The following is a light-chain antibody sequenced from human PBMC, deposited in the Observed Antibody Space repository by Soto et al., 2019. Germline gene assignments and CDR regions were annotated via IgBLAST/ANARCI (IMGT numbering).Light chain of an antibody. CDR2: KAS. CDR1: QSISGW. V-gene: IGKV1-5*03. CDR3: QQYDGYSRT. Sequence: DVQMTQSPSTLSASVGDRVTITCRASQSISGWLAWYQQRPGKAPKLRIYKASTLDTGVPSRFSGSGSGTEFTLTINNLQPDDFATYYCQQYDGYSRTFGQGTKVDTK. J-gene: IGKJ1*01.